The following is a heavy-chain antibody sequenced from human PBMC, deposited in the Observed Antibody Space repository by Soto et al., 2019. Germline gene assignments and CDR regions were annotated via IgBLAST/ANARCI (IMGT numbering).Heavy chain of an antibody. CDR3: ARDAGAPYGDYLDY. J-gene: IGHJ4*02. Sequence: PSETLSLTCTFSGGSISSGGYYWSWIRQHPEKGLEWIGYIYYSGSTYYNPSLKSRVTISVDTSKNQFSLKLSSVTAADTAVYYCARDAGAPYGDYLDYWGQGTLVTVSS. D-gene: IGHD4-17*01. V-gene: IGHV4-31*03. CDR2: IYYSGST. CDR1: GGSISSGGYY.